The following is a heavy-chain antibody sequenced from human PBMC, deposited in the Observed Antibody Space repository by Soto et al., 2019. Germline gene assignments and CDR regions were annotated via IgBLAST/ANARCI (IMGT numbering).Heavy chain of an antibody. V-gene: IGHV4-39*01. Sequence: QLQLQESGPGLVMPSETLSLTCTVSGDSISGSPYFWGWIRQPPGKRLEWIGSIFYDGYTVYSPSLXXRVTISGDTSKNQFSLRLTSVAAADPAIYFCARLQAAVPHYWGQGTLVTVSS. CDR1: GDSISGSPYF. J-gene: IGHJ4*02. CDR2: IFYDGYT. D-gene: IGHD2-15*01. CDR3: ARLQAAVPHY.